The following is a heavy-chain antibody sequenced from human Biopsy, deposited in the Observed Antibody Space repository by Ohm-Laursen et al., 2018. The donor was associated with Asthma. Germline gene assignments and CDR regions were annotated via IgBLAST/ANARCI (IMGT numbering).Heavy chain of an antibody. CDR2: ITGDGSQK. V-gene: IGHV3-7*01. CDR3: ARTFHFWSPYHAEHYQL. J-gene: IGHJ1*01. Sequence: GSLRLSCSASGFTFGNFWMSWGRQTPGKGLEWVATITGDGSQKFYVDSVTGRFTISRDNSKNSLYLQMNSLRAEDTAVYYCARTFHFWSPYHAEHYQLWGQGTLVTVSS. CDR1: GFTFGNFW. D-gene: IGHD3-3*02.